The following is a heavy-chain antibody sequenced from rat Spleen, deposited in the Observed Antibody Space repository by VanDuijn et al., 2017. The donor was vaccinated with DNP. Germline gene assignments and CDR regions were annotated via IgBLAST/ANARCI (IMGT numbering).Heavy chain of an antibody. Sequence: QVQLKESGPDLVQPSQTLSLTCTVSGFSLTNYHVHWVRQPPGKGLEWMGRIQSGGNTDYNSALKSRLSISRDTSKSQVFLKMNSVQTEDTAIYDCTRDNSGFDYWGQGILVTVSS. CDR3: TRDNSGFDY. CDR2: IQSGGNT. J-gene: IGHJ3*01. CDR1: GFSLTNYH. V-gene: IGHV2-27*01. D-gene: IGHD4-3*01.